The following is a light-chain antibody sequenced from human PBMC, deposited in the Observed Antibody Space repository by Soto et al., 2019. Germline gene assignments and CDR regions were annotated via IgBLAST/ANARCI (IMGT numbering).Light chain of an antibody. V-gene: IGLV2-14*01. J-gene: IGLJ3*02. CDR2: EVS. CDR1: SSDIGGYNS. CDR3: SSYTSSSTLWV. Sequence: QSVLTQPASVSGSPGQSSTISCTGTSSDIGGYNSVSWYQQHPGKAPKLMIYEVSNRPSGVSNRFSGSKSGNTASLTISGLQAEDEADYYCSSYTSSSTLWVFGGGTKLTVL.